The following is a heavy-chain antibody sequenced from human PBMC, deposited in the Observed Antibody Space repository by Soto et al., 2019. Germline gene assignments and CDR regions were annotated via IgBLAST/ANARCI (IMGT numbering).Heavy chain of an antibody. D-gene: IGHD3-22*01. CDR1: GFTFSSYA. CDR3: AKESTPAHYYDSSGYYHPHDAFDI. J-gene: IGHJ3*02. V-gene: IGHV3-23*01. CDR2: ISGSGGST. Sequence: EVQLLESGGGLVQPGGSLRLSCAASGFTFSSYAMSWVRQAPGKGLEWVSAISGSGGSTYYADSVKGRFTISRDNSKNTLYLQMNSLRAEDTAVYYCAKESTPAHYYDSSGYYHPHDAFDIWGQGTMVTVSS.